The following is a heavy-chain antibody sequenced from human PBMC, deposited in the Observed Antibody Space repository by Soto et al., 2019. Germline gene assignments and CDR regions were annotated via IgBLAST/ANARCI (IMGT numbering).Heavy chain of an antibody. J-gene: IGHJ4*02. Sequence: QPGGSLRLSCAASGFTFSSYGMHWVRQAPGKGLEWVAVISYDGSNKYYADSVKGRFTISRDNSKNTLYLQMNSLRAEDTAVYYCAKGSRGGSYGYFDYWGQGTLVTVSS. CDR3: AKGSRGGSYGYFDY. CDR1: GFTFSSYG. CDR2: ISYDGSNK. V-gene: IGHV3-30*18. D-gene: IGHD1-26*01.